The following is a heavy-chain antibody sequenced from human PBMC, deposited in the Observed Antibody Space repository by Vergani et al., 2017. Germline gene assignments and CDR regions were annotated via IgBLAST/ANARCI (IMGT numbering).Heavy chain of an antibody. V-gene: IGHV1-18*01. CDR2: ISAYNGNT. J-gene: IGHJ4*02. D-gene: IGHD3-9*01. CDR3: ARRSGIVYDIFSGTQYFFDF. CDR1: GYTFTSYG. Sequence: QVQLVQSGAEVKKPGASVKVSCKASGYTFTSYGISWVRQAPGQGLEWMGWISAYNGNTNYAQKLQGRVTMTTDTSTSTAYMELRSLRSDDTAVYYCARRSGIVYDIFSGTQYFFDFWGQGTLVTVSS.